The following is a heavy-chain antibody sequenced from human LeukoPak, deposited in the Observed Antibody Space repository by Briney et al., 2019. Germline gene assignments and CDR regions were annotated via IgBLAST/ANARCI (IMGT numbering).Heavy chain of an antibody. J-gene: IGHJ4*02. D-gene: IGHD6-13*01. Sequence: WASVTVSCKASGYSFTNYFIHWVRQAPGQGPEWMGLIRPSGGTTTYAQKFQDRVTMTRDTSISTAYMELSRLRSDDTAVYYCARDLVRPGQQLIPSDYWGQGTLVTVSS. CDR1: GYSFTNYF. V-gene: IGHV1-46*01. CDR3: ARDLVRPGQQLIPSDY. CDR2: IRPSGGTT.